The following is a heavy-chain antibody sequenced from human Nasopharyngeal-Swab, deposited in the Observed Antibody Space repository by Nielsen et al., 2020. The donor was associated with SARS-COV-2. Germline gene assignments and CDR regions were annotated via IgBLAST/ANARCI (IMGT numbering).Heavy chain of an antibody. V-gene: IGHV3-15*01. CDR1: GFTFTDAW. Sequence: GGLRLSCAVSGFTFTDAWLSWVRQAPGKGLEWVGRIKSETDGGTTDYAAPLKGRFTISRDDSKNMLYLQMSGLKTEDTAVYYCTTGLRLYHDFWGRYSNYAMDVWGQGTTVSVSS. CDR2: IKSETDGGTT. D-gene: IGHD3-3*01. J-gene: IGHJ6*02. CDR3: TTGLRLYHDFWGRYSNYAMDV.